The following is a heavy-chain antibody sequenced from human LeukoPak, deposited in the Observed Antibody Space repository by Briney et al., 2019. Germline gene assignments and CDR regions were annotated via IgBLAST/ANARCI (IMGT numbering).Heavy chain of an antibody. CDR1: GYSFTSHW. V-gene: IGHV5-51*01. J-gene: IGHJ5*02. CDR3: ARHFGSGSHQANWFDP. D-gene: IGHD3-10*01. CDR2: IYPGDSDI. Sequence: GESLKISCKGSGYSFTSHWIGWVRQMPGKGLEWMGIIYPGDSDIRYSPSFQGRVTISADKSIDTAYLQWSSLKASDSAMYYCARHFGSGSHQANWFDPWGQGTLVTVSS.